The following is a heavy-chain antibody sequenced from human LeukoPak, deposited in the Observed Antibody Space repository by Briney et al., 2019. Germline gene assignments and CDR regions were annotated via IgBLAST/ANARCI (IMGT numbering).Heavy chain of an antibody. CDR1: GYTFTSYA. V-gene: IGHV1-3*01. CDR2: INAGNGNT. D-gene: IGHD2-15*01. J-gene: IGHJ4*02. CDR3: ARGVYCSGGSCYPIDY. Sequence: ASVTVSCKASGYTFTSYAMHWVRQAPGQRLEWMGWINAGNGNTKYSQKFQGRVTITRDTSASTAYMELSGLRSEDTAVYYCARGVYCSGGSCYPIDYWGQGTLVTVSS.